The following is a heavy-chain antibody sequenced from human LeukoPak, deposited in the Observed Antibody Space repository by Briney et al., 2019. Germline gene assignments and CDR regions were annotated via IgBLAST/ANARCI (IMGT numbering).Heavy chain of an antibody. CDR2: ISAYNGNT. CDR1: GYTFTSYG. V-gene: IGHV1-18*01. D-gene: IGHD6-13*01. Sequence: GASVKVSCKASGYTFTSYGISWVRQAPGQGLEWMGWISAYNGNTNYAQKLQGRVTMTTDTSTSTAYMELRSLRSDDTAVYYCARAYSSSWYFNWFDPWGQGTLVTVSS. CDR3: ARAYSSSWYFNWFDP. J-gene: IGHJ5*02.